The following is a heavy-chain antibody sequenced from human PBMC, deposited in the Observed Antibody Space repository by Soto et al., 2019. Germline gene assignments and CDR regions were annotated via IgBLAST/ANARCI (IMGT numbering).Heavy chain of an antibody. Sequence: ASVKVSCKVSGYTLTELSMHWVRQAPGKGLEWMGGFDPEDGETIYAQKFQGRVTMTEDTSTDTAYMELSSLRSEDTAVYYCATVVVRLPAANPWFDPWGQGTLV. V-gene: IGHV1-24*01. CDR2: FDPEDGET. J-gene: IGHJ5*02. CDR1: GYTLTELS. D-gene: IGHD2-2*01. CDR3: ATVVVRLPAANPWFDP.